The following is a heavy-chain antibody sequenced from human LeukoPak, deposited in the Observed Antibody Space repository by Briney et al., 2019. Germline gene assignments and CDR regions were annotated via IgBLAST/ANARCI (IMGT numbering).Heavy chain of an antibody. CDR1: GFTFSNYA. D-gene: IGHD4-17*01. CDR2: ITRNGGST. CDR3: ARSEQQDFGDYEFDY. J-gene: IGHJ4*02. Sequence: GGSLRLSCAASGFTFSNYAMHWVRQAPGKGLEYVSDITRNGGSTYYANSVKGRFTISRDNSKNTLYLQMGSLRAEDMAVYYCARSEQQDFGDYEFDYWGQGTLVTVSS. V-gene: IGHV3-64*01.